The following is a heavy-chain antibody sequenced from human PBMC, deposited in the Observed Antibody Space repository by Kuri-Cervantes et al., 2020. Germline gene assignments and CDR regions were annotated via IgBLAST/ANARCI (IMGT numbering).Heavy chain of an antibody. CDR2: IYYSGST. Sequence: LRLSCAVSGGSISSGGYYWSWIRQPPGKGLEWIGYIYYSGSTYYNPSLKSRVTISVDTSKNQFSLKLSSVTAADTAVYYCARARYDSSGWTSDYWGQGTLVTVSS. CDR1: GGSISSGGYY. D-gene: IGHD3-22*01. J-gene: IGHJ4*02. V-gene: IGHV4-30-4*01. CDR3: ARARYDSSGWTSDY.